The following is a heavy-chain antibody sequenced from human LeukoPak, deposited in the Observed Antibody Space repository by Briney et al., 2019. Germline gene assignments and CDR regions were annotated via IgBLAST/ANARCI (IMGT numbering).Heavy chain of an antibody. Sequence: SVKVSCRASGLTFTSSAMQWVRQARGQRLEWIGWIVVGSGNTNYAQKFQERVTITRDMSTSTAYMELSSLRSEDTAVYYCAARLSSMNYYGMDVWGQGTTVTVSS. CDR3: AARLSSMNYYGMDV. J-gene: IGHJ6*02. D-gene: IGHD6-6*01. V-gene: IGHV1-58*02. CDR2: IVVGSGNT. CDR1: GLTFTSSA.